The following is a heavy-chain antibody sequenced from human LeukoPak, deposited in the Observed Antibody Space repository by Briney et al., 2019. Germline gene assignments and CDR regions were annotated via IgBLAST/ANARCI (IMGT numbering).Heavy chain of an antibody. Sequence: GGSLRLSCAASGFTFTKYWMTWVRQAPGKGLEWVGNIKQDGSDKNYMDAVKGRFTISRDNTKNSVYLQMSSLRAEDTAVYYCAREVWGPEYWGQGTLVTVSS. V-gene: IGHV3-7*01. D-gene: IGHD1-14*01. CDR2: IKQDGSDK. CDR1: GFTFTKYW. CDR3: AREVWGPEY. J-gene: IGHJ4*02.